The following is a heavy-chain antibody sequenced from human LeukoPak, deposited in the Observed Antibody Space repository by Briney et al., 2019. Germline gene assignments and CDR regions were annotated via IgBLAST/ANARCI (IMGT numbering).Heavy chain of an antibody. Sequence: GSLRPSCAASTFTFSSYTMNWVRQAPGKGLEWVSFISSSSTTIYYADSVKGRFTISRDNAKNALYLQMNSLRDEDTAVYYCARGVRIATMIVVITHDAFDILSQGTMVTVSS. CDR1: TFTFSSYT. CDR3: ARGVRIATMIVVITHDAFDI. J-gene: IGHJ3*02. D-gene: IGHD3-22*01. CDR2: ISSSSTTI. V-gene: IGHV3-48*02.